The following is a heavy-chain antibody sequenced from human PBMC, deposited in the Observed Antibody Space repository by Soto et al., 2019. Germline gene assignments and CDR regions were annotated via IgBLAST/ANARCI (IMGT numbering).Heavy chain of an antibody. J-gene: IGHJ4*02. V-gene: IGHV4-4*02. CDR1: GGSISSSNW. Sequence: SETLSLTCAVSGGSISSSNWWSWVRQPPGKGLEWIGEIYHSGSTNYNPSLKSRVTISVDKSKNQFSLKLSSVTAADTAVYYCARVDCSSTSCYHFDYWGQGTLVTVSS. CDR2: IYHSGST. CDR3: ARVDCSSTSCYHFDY. D-gene: IGHD2-2*01.